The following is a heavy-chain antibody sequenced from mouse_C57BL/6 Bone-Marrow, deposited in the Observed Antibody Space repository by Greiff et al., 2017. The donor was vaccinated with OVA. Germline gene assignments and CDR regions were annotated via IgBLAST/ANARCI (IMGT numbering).Heavy chain of an antibody. CDR3: ARSGLLRSYFDY. Sequence: QVQLQQPGAELVRPGSSVKLSCKASGYTFTSYWMHWVKQRPIRGLEWIGNIDPSDSETHYNQKFKDKATLTVDKSSSTAYMQLSSLTSEDSAVYYCARSGLLRSYFDYWGQGTTLTVSS. CDR2: IDPSDSET. CDR1: GYTFTSYW. D-gene: IGHD1-1*01. V-gene: IGHV1-52*01. J-gene: IGHJ2*01.